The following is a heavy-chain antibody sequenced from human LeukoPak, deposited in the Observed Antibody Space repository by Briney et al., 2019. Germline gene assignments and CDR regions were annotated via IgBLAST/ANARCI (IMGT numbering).Heavy chain of an antibody. Sequence: AGSLTHSRAPPRSTPTINSMNCDRHAPQKGLDWASSINSSSSYIYYADSVKGRFTISRDNAKNSLYLQMNSLRAEDTAVYYCARDELDCGGDCYYSSPSFDYWGQGTLVTVSS. CDR2: INSSSSYI. V-gene: IGHV3-21*01. CDR1: RSTPTINS. CDR3: ARDELDCGGDCYYSSPSFDY. D-gene: IGHD2-21*02. J-gene: IGHJ4*02.